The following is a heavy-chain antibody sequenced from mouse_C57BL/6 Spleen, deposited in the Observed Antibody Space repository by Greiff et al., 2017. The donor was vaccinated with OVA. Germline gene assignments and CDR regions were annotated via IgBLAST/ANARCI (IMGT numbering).Heavy chain of an antibody. J-gene: IGHJ4*01. Sequence: EVQLVESGPELVKPGASVKISCKASGYSFTDYNMNWVKQSNGKSLEWIGVINPNYGTTSYNQKFKGKATLTVDQSSSTAYMQLNSLTSEDSAVYYCARAITTVVARYAMDYWGQGTSVTVSS. D-gene: IGHD1-1*01. CDR3: ARAITTVVARYAMDY. CDR2: INPNYGTT. V-gene: IGHV1-39*01. CDR1: GYSFTDYN.